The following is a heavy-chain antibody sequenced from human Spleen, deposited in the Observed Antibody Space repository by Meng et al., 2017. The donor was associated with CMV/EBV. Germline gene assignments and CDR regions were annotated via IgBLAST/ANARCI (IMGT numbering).Heavy chain of an antibody. D-gene: IGHD1-26*01. V-gene: IGHV3-21*01. CDR1: GFTISSNY. Sequence: GESLKISCAASGFTISSNYMSWVRQAPGKGLEWVSSISSSSSYIYYADSVKGRFTISRDNAKNSLYLQMNSLRAEDTAVYYCANSGSYYRFDYWGQGTLVTVSS. CDR3: ANSGSYYRFDY. J-gene: IGHJ4*02. CDR2: ISSSSSYI.